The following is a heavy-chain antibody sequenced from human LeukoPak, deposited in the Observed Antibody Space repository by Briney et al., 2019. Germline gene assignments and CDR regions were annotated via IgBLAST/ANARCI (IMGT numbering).Heavy chain of an antibody. V-gene: IGHV4-34*01. Sequence: PSETLSLTCAVYGGSFSGYYWSWIRQLPGKGLEWIGEINHSGSTNYNPSLKSRVTISVDTSKNQFSLKLSSVTAADTAVYYCARGQLHLDYWGQGTLVTVSS. CDR2: INHSGST. D-gene: IGHD1-1*01. J-gene: IGHJ4*02. CDR1: GGSFSGYY. CDR3: ARGQLHLDY.